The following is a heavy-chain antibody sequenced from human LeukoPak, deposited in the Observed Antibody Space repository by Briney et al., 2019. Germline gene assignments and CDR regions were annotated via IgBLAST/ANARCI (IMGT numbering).Heavy chain of an antibody. Sequence: SETLSLTCTVSGGSISSSSYYWGWIRQPPGKGLEWIGEIYHSGSTNYNPSLKSRVTISVDKSKNQFSLKLSSVTAADTAVYYCARGYCSGASCFFDYWGQGTLVTVSS. CDR3: ARGYCSGASCFFDY. CDR1: GGSISSSSYY. V-gene: IGHV4-39*07. D-gene: IGHD2-15*01. J-gene: IGHJ4*02. CDR2: IYHSGST.